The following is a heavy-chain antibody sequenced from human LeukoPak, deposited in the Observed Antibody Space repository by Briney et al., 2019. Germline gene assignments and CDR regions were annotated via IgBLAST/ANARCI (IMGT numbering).Heavy chain of an antibody. D-gene: IGHD3-9*01. J-gene: IGHJ4*02. CDR1: GGTFSSYA. CDR3: ARGRYFDFYAAFDY. CDR2: IIPIFGTA. V-gene: IGHV1-69*06. Sequence: SVKVSCKASGGTFSSYAISWVRQAPGQGLEWIGGIIPIFGTANYAQKFQGRVTITADKSTSTVYMELSSLRSEDTAVYYCARGRYFDFYAAFDYWGQGTLVTVSS.